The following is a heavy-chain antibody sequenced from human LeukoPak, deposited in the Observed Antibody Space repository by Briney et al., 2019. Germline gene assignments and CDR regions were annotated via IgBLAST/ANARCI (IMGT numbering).Heavy chain of an antibody. V-gene: IGHV4-61*08. CDR2: IYYSGST. Sequence: SQTLSLTCTVSGGSISSGDSYWSWIRQPPGKGLEWIGYIYYSGSTNYNPSLKSRVTISVDTSKNQFSLKLSSVTAADTAVYYCARDRAGAFDYWGQGTLVTVSS. CDR3: ARDRAGAFDY. J-gene: IGHJ4*02. CDR1: GGSISSGDSY. D-gene: IGHD1-26*01.